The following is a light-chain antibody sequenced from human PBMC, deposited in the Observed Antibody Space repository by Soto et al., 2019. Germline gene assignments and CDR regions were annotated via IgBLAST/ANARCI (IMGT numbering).Light chain of an antibody. CDR2: GAS. CDR1: QSVSSSY. V-gene: IGKV3-20*01. CDR3: QQYESYSPWT. J-gene: IGKJ1*01. Sequence: EIVLTQSPGTLSLSPGERATLSCRASQSVSSSYLAWYQQKPGQAPRLLIYGASSRATGIPDRFSGSGSGTDFTLTISRLEPDDFATYYCQQYESYSPWTFGQGTKVEIK.